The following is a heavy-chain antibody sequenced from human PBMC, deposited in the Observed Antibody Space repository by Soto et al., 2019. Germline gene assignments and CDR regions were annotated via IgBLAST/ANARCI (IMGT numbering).Heavy chain of an antibody. CDR3: ARENGHCTDACNRGAFDI. CDR2: IANGDNHI. V-gene: IGHV3-21*01. J-gene: IGHJ3*02. D-gene: IGHD2-2*01. CDR1: GFTFSEYS. Sequence: EVQVVESGGGLVKPGGSLRLSCAASGFTFSEYSFLWVRQAPGKGLEWLSFIANGDNHIFYSDSVKGRFTISRDNDKNSVYLQLNSLRADDSAVYYCARENGHCTDACNRGAFDIWGQGTMVTVSS.